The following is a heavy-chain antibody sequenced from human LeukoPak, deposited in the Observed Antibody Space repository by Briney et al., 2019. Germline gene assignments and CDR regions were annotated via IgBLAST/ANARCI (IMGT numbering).Heavy chain of an antibody. D-gene: IGHD4-11*01. V-gene: IGHV4-4*07. CDR1: GGSLSSYY. CDR3: RVTTNEGLDY. J-gene: IGHJ4*02. Sequence: SETLSLTCTVSGGSLSSYYWSWVRQPAGKGLEWIGRIYTSGSTNYNPSLKSRVTMSVDTSKNQFSLKLSSVTAADTAVYYCRVTTNEGLDYWGQGTLVTVSS. CDR2: IYTSGST.